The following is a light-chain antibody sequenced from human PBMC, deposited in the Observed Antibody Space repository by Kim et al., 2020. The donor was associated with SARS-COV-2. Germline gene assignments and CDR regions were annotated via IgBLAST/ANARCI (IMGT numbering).Light chain of an antibody. J-gene: IGLJ2*01. CDR1: SSDVGGYSY. CDR3: SSYTSSSTLVV. Sequence: SNTISCTGTSSDVGGYSYVSWYQQHPGKAPKLMIYDVSNRPSGVSNRFSGSKSGNTASLTISGLQAEDEADYYCSSYTSSSTLVVFGGGTQLTVL. V-gene: IGLV2-14*03. CDR2: DVS.